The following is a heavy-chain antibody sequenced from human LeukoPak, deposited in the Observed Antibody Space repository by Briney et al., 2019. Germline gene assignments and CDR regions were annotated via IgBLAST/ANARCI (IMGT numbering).Heavy chain of an antibody. Sequence: PSETLSLTCTVSGGSIRSSSYYWGWIRQPPGKGLEWIGSIYYSGSTYYNPSLKSRVTISIDTSKNQFSLKLSSVTAADTAVYYCASTTVVTGGDAFDIWGQGTMVTVSS. CDR1: GGSIRSSSYY. V-gene: IGHV4-39*01. CDR2: IYYSGST. J-gene: IGHJ3*02. D-gene: IGHD4-23*01. CDR3: ASTTVVTGGDAFDI.